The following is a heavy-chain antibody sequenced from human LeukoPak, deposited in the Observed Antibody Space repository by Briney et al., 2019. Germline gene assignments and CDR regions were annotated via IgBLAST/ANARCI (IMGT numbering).Heavy chain of an antibody. CDR2: ISGSGGNT. CDR3: ANYGGTYWYYFDY. D-gene: IGHD1-26*01. CDR1: GFTFSSYA. J-gene: IGHJ4*02. V-gene: IGHV3-23*01. Sequence: GGSLRLSCTTSGFTFSSYAMSWVRQAPGKGLEWVSTISGSGGNTYYADSVKGGFTISRDNSKNTLYLQMNSLRADDTAAYYCANYGGTYWYYFDYWGQGTLVIVSS.